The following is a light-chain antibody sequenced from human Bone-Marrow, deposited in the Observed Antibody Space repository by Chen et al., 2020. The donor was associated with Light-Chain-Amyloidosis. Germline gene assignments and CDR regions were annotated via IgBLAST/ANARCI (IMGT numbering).Light chain of an antibody. CDR2: DVT. J-gene: IGLJ1*01. CDR1: SGDVGGYDY. V-gene: IGLV2-8*01. CDR3: CSYAGSNNFYV. Sequence: QSALPQPPSASGSPGQSVTISCTGTSGDVGGYDYVSWYQQHPGKAPKLLIYDVTNRPSGVPDRFAGSKSGNTASLTVSGLQAEDEADYYCCSYAGSNNFYVFGTGTTVTVL.